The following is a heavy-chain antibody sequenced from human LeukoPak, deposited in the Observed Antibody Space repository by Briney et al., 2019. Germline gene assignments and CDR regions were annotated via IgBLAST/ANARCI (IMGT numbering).Heavy chain of an antibody. CDR1: GSSFTSYW. D-gene: IGHD5-24*01. J-gene: IGHJ4*02. CDR3: SRQELRDGNYFDY. CDR2: IYPSDSDT. V-gene: IGHV5-51*01. Sequence: NPGESLKISGKGSGSSFTSYWIGWVRQLPGKGREWRGIIYPSDSDTRYRPSFQGQVTISADKSISTVYLQSISLNASDTAMYYCSRQELRDGNYFDYWGQGTLVTVSS.